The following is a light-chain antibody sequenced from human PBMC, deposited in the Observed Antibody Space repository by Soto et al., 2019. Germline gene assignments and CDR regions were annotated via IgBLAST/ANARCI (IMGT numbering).Light chain of an antibody. CDR3: KSYVSSMSYV. V-gene: IGLV1-40*01. CDR1: SSNIGAGYD. CDR2: GNS. Sequence: QSVLTQPPSVSGAPGQRVTISCTGSSSNIGAGYDVHWYQQLPGTAPKLLIYGNSNRPSGVPDRFSGSKSGTSASLAITGLQAEDEADYYCKSYVSSMSYVFGTGTKVTVL. J-gene: IGLJ1*01.